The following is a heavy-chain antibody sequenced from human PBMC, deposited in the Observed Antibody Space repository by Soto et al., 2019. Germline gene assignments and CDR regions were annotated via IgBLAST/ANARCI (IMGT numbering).Heavy chain of an antibody. CDR2: IIPILGIA. CDR3: ERSGDCTKGVCYSGY. CDR1: GGTFSSYT. V-gene: IGHV1-69*02. J-gene: IGHJ4*02. D-gene: IGHD2-8*01. Sequence: ASVKVSCRASGGTFSSYTISWVRQAPGQGLEWMGRIIPILGIANYAQKFQGRVTITADKSTSTAYMELSILRSKDTAVYSCERSGDCTKGVCYSGYCGQGTLGTVSS.